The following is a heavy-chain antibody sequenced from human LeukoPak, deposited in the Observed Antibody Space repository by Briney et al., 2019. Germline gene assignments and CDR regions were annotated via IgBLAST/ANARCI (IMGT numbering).Heavy chain of an antibody. CDR3: ARAIDYGSGSYLLDY. CDR1: GYTFTGYY. CDR2: INPNSGGT. D-gene: IGHD3-10*01. J-gene: IGHJ4*02. Sequence: GASVKVSCKASGYTFTGYYMHWVRQAPGQWLEWMGGINPNSGGTNYPQKFQGRVTMTRDTSISTAYMELSRLRSDDTAVYYCARAIDYGSGSYLLDYWGQGTLVTVSS. V-gene: IGHV1-2*02.